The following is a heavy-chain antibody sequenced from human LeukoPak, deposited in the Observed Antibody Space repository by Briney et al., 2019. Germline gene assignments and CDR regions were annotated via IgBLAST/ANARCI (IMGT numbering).Heavy chain of an antibody. J-gene: IGHJ6*02. Sequence: SETLPLTRTVSGGSINSYYWSWIRQPPGKGLEWVGYIYYSGNTNYNPSLKSRVTISVDTSKKQFSLKLCLVTAADTAVYYCARNGAAAGNYYYFGMDVWGQGTTLTVSS. CDR3: ARNGAAAGNYYYFGMDV. V-gene: IGHV4-59*01. CDR1: GGSINSYY. D-gene: IGHD6-13*01. CDR2: IYYSGNT.